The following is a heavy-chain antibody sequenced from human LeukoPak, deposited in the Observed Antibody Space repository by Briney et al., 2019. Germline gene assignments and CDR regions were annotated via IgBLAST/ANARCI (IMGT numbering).Heavy chain of an antibody. CDR1: GFTFSSYA. V-gene: IGHV3-23*01. J-gene: IGHJ5*02. CDR2: ISGSGGST. D-gene: IGHD3-22*01. Sequence: PGGSLRLSCAASGFTFSSYAMSWVRQAPGKGLEWVSAISGSGGSTYYADSVKGRFTISRDNSKNTLYLQMNSLRAEDTAVYYCAKDRSSGYYYNWFDPWGQGTLVTVSS. CDR3: AKDRSSGYYYNWFDP.